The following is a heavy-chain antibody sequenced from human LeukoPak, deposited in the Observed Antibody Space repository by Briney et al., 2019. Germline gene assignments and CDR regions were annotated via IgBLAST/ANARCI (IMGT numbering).Heavy chain of an antibody. CDR1: GYTFTSYG. D-gene: IGHD3-22*01. Sequence: VSVKVSCKASGYTFTSYGISWVRQAPGQGLEWMGWISAYNGNTRYAQKLQGRVTMTTDTSTSTAYMELRSLRSDDTAVYYCARDYYYDTSGYNYPDYWGQGTLVTVSS. CDR2: ISAYNGNT. J-gene: IGHJ4*02. V-gene: IGHV1-18*01. CDR3: ARDYYYDTSGYNYPDY.